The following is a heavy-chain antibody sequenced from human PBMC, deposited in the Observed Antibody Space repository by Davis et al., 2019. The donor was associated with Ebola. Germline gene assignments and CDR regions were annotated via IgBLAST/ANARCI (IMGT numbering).Heavy chain of an antibody. J-gene: IGHJ6*03. D-gene: IGHD3-3*01. Sequence: PGGSLRLSCAASGFTFSSYAMHWVRQAPGKGLEWVAVISYDGSNKYYADSVKGRFTISRDNSKNTLYLQMNSLRAEDTAVYYCARDYYDFWSGYYPYYYYMDVWGKGTTVTVSS. CDR1: GFTFSSYA. CDR2: ISYDGSNK. V-gene: IGHV3-30*07. CDR3: ARDYYDFWSGYYPYYYYMDV.